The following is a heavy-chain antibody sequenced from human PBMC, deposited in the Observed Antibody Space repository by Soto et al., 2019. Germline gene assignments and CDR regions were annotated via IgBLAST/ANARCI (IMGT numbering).Heavy chain of an antibody. D-gene: IGHD1-20*01. CDR3: ARNNPPGAEGRSYTWFDP. CDR1: GGSISSYY. Sequence: SETLSLTCTVSGGSISSYYWSWIRQPPGKGLEWIGYTYYSGSTNYNPSLKSRVTISVDTSKNQFSLKLSSVTAADTAVYYCARNNPPGAEGRSYTWFDPGGKETLVT. CDR2: TYYSGST. V-gene: IGHV4-59*08. J-gene: IGHJ5*02.